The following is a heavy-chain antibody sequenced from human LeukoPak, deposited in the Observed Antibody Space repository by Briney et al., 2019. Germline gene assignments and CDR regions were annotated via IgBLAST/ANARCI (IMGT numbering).Heavy chain of an antibody. CDR1: GYTFTSYG. D-gene: IGHD5-12*01. CDR2: ISAYNGNT. V-gene: IGHV1-18*01. J-gene: IGHJ3*02. Sequence: ASVKVSCKASGYTFTSYGISWVRQAPGQGLEWMGWISAYNGNTNYAQKLQGRVTMTTDTSTSTAYMELRSLRSDDTAVYYCAKRYSGYDPWAVAEADDAFDIWGQGTMVTVSS. CDR3: AKRYSGYDPWAVAEADDAFDI.